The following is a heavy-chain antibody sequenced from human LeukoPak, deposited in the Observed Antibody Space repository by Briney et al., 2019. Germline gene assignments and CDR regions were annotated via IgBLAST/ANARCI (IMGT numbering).Heavy chain of an antibody. CDR2: IRYDGSNK. J-gene: IGHJ4*02. D-gene: IGHD1-1*01. V-gene: IGHV3-30*02. CDR3: AKDVWNDDYFDY. CDR1: GFTFSSYG. Sequence: GGSLRLSCAASGFTFSSYGMHWVRQAPGKGLEWVAFIRYDGSNKYYADSVKGRFTISRDNSKNTLYLQMNSLRAEDTAVYYCAKDVWNDDYFDYWGQGTLVTVSS.